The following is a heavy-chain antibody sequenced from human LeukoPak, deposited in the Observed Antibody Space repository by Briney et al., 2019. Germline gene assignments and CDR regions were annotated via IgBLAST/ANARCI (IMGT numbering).Heavy chain of an antibody. V-gene: IGHV3-23*01. CDR2: IYPNGVST. CDR1: GFTFNTYT. J-gene: IGHJ4*02. D-gene: IGHD6-19*01. Sequence: GGSLRLSCAASGFTFNTYTMNWVRQAPGKGLEWVSAIYPNGVSTYYADSVKGRFTISRDNSKNTLYLQMNSLRAEDSAFYYCAEDLKPDSGWDFDYWGQGTLVTVSS. CDR3: AEDLKPDSGWDFDY.